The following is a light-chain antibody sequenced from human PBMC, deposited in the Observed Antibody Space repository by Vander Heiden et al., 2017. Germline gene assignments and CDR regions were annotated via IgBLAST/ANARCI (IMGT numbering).Light chain of an antibody. CDR1: QSVLYSSNNKNY. CDR2: WAS. V-gene: IGKV4-1*01. Sequence: DIVMTQSPDSLAVFLGERATINCKSSQSVLYSSNNKNYLAWYQQKPGQPPKLLIYWASTRESGVPDRFSGSGSGTDFTLTISSLQAEDVAVYYCQQYDSTPSLTFGGGTKVEIK. J-gene: IGKJ4*02. CDR3: QQYDSTPSLT.